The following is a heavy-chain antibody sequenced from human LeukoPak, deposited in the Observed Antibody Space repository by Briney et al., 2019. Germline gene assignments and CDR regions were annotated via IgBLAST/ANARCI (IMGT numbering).Heavy chain of an antibody. Sequence: GGSLRLSCAASGFIFSTYPMSWVRQAPGKGLEWVSAITGNSDKTYYGDSVKGRFTISRDNSKNTLYLQMNSLRAEDTAVYYCAKVSGYSGSGYVDIWGQGTMVTVSS. CDR1: GFIFSTYP. V-gene: IGHV3-23*01. J-gene: IGHJ3*02. D-gene: IGHD2-15*01. CDR3: AKVSGYSGSGYVDI. CDR2: ITGNSDKT.